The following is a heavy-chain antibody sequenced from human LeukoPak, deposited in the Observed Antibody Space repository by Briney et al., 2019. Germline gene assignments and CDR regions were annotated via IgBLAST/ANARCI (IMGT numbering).Heavy chain of an antibody. V-gene: IGHV3-30*03. CDR1: ASSFSSYS. CDR2: VSYDGRYE. D-gene: IGHD3-10*01. CDR3: ASTGGMYGSGNYYGY. Sequence: GGSLRLSCEDSASSFSSYSMHWVRQTPGKGLQWVAAVSYDGRYEYSADSVKGRLTASRDNSKNTLYLQMNSLRDEDTAVYYCASTGGMYGSGNYYGYWGQGTLVIVSS. J-gene: IGHJ4*02.